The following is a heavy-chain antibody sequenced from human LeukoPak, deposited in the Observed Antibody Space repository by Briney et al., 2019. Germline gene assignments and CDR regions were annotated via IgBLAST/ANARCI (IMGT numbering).Heavy chain of an antibody. CDR1: GFTFSTYW. CDR2: VNTDGTST. J-gene: IGHJ4*02. CDR3: ARDRVSVVAASPDY. V-gene: IGHV3-74*01. D-gene: IGHD2-15*01. Sequence: QPGGSLRLSCAASGFTFSTYWMHWVRQAPGKGLVWVSRVNTDGTSTTYGDSVQGRFTISRDNSKNTLYLQMNSLRAEDTAVYYCARDRVSVVAASPDYWGQGTLVTVSS.